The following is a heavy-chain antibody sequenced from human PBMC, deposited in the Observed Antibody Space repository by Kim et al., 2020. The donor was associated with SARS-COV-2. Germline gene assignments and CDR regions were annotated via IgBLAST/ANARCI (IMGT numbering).Heavy chain of an antibody. J-gene: IGHJ5*02. CDR1: GGTFSSYA. CDR2: IIPIFGIA. CDR3: ARVVGATGRFDP. D-gene: IGHD1-26*01. V-gene: IGHV1-69*04. Sequence: SVKVSCKASGGTFSSYAISWVRQAPGQGLEWMGRIIPIFGIANYAQKFQGRVTITADKSTSTAYMELSSLRSEDTAVYYCARVVGATGRFDPWGQGTLVTVSS.